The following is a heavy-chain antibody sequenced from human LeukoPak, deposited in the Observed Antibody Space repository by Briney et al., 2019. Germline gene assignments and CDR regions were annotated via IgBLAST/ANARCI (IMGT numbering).Heavy chain of an antibody. V-gene: IGHV4-34*01. J-gene: IGHJ6*03. CDR2: INHSGST. Sequence: PSETLSLTCAVYGGSFSGYYWSWIRQPPGKGLEWIGEINHSGSTNYNPSLKSRVTVSVDTSKNQFSLKLSSVTAADTAVYYCARMLAGGTIFGVAPLDMDVWGKGTTVTVSS. D-gene: IGHD3-3*01. CDR3: ARMLAGGTIFGVAPLDMDV. CDR1: GGSFSGYY.